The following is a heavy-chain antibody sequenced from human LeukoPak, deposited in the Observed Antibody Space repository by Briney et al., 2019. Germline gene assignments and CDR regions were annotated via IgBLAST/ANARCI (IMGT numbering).Heavy chain of an antibody. J-gene: IGHJ4*02. CDR1: GYSFTSNW. D-gene: IGHD6-13*01. CDR3: ARLDSSSWYY. V-gene: IGHV5-51*01. CDR2: IFPGDSDT. Sequence: GESLKISCKGSGYSFTSNWIGRVRQMPGKGLEWMGIIFPGDSDTRYSPAFQGQVTISADKSISTAYLQWSSLKASDTAMYYCARLDSSSWYYWGQGTRVSVSS.